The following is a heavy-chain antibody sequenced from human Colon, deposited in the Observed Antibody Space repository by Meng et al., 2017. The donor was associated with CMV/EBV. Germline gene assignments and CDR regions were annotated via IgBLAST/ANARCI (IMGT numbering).Heavy chain of an antibody. Sequence: GGSLRLSCAASGFTFSIYAMHWVRQAPGKGLEWVALISYDGETRYFADAVKGRFSISRDNSKNTVYLQMDSLGLEDTAVYYCARDVTTDTGFSNGSQPGYWGQGSLVTVSS. D-gene: IGHD5-18*01. CDR2: ISYDGETR. J-gene: IGHJ4*02. CDR3: ARDVTTDTGFSNGSQPGY. CDR1: GFTFSIYA. V-gene: IGHV3-30*04.